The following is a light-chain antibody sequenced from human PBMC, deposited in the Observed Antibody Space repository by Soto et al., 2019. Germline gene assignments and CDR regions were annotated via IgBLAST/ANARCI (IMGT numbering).Light chain of an antibody. Sequence: DIQMTQSPPTLPASAGDRVTITCRASQSISYWLAWYQQKPGNAPKLLIYAASSLESGVPSRFSGSGSGTEFTLTISSLQPDDSASYYCQQYNSYSKTFGQGTKV. V-gene: IGKV1-5*01. J-gene: IGKJ1*01. CDR3: QQYNSYSKT. CDR1: QSISYW. CDR2: AAS.